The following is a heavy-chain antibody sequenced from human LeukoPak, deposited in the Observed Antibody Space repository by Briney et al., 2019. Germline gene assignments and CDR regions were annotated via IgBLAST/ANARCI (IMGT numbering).Heavy chain of an antibody. CDR3: ARNAGATVTTLFDL. CDR2: IYYGGSP. Sequence: SEPLSLTCIVSGASVSSGNYYWSWIRQPPGKGLEWIGYIYYGGSPNYNPSLKSRVTMSIDASKQQVSLKLSSVTAADTAVYYCARNAGATVTTLFDLWGRGTLVTVSS. J-gene: IGHJ2*01. D-gene: IGHD4-17*01. V-gene: IGHV4-61*01. CDR1: GASVSSGNYY.